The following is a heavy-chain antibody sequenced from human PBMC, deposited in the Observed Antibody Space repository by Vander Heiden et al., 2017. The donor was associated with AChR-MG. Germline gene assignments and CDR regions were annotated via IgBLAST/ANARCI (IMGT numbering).Heavy chain of an antibody. CDR3: ARDRNWGSAEWYLDL. V-gene: IGHV3-33*01. J-gene: IGHJ2*01. Sequence: QVQLVESGGGVVQPGRSLRLPCAASGFPFRNYGMHWVRQAPGKGLEWVAVIWFDGSNKVYIDSVKGRFTMSRDNSKNMLSLQMNSLRPEDTAVYYCARDRNWGSAEWYLDLWGRGTLVTVSS. CDR2: IWFDGSNK. D-gene: IGHD7-27*01. CDR1: GFPFRNYG.